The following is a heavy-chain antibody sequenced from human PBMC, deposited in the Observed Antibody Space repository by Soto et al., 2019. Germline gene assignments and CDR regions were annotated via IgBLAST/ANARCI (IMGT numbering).Heavy chain of an antibody. CDR3: AGSVPPSCCGYYYYYGMDG. CDR1: GGSISSSSYY. D-gene: IGHD2-15*01. J-gene: IGHJ6*02. CDR2: IYYSGST. V-gene: IGHV4-39*01. Sequence: SETLSLTCTVSGGSISSSSYYWGWIRQPPGKGLEWIGSIYYSGSTYYNPSLKSRVTISVDTSKNQFSLKLSSVTAADTAVYYCAGSVPPSCCGYYYYYGMDGWGQGTTVPVAS.